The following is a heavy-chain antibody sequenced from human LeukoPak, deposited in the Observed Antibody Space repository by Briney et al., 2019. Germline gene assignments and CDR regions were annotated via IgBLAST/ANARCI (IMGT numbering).Heavy chain of an antibody. Sequence: VASVKVSCKASGYTFTGYYMHWVRQAPGQGLEWMGWINPNSGGTNYAQKFQGRVTMTTDTSTSTAYMELRSLRSDDTAVYYCARDYYDSSGYGYYFDYWGQGTLVTVSS. D-gene: IGHD3-22*01. V-gene: IGHV1-2*02. CDR1: GYTFTGYY. CDR2: INPNSGGT. J-gene: IGHJ4*02. CDR3: ARDYYDSSGYGYYFDY.